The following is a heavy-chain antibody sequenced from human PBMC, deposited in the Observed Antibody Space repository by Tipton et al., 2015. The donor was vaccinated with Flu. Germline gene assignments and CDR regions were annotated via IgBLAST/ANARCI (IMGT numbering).Heavy chain of an antibody. CDR3: ARDRAMVVVVAAPIPSNFDY. V-gene: IGHV4-38-2*02. CDR1: GYSISSGYY. J-gene: IGHJ4*02. CDR2: IYYSGST. Sequence: TLSLTCTVSGYSISSGYYWGRIRQPPGKGLEWIGSIYYSGSTYYNPSLKSRVTISVDTSKNQFSLKLSSVTAADTAVYYCARDRAMVVVVAAPIPSNFDYWGQGTLVTVSS. D-gene: IGHD3-22*01.